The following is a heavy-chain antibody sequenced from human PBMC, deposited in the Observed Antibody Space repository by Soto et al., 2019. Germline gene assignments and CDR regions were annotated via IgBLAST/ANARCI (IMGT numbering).Heavy chain of an antibody. J-gene: IGHJ4*02. Sequence: PSETLSLTCTVSGGSISSYYWSWIRQPPGKGLEWIGYIYYSGSTNYNPSLKSRVTISVDTSKNQFSLKLSSVTAADTAVYYCAKASAILKFDYWGQGTLVTVSS. V-gene: IGHV4-59*01. CDR3: AKASAILKFDY. CDR2: IYYSGST. CDR1: GGSISSYY.